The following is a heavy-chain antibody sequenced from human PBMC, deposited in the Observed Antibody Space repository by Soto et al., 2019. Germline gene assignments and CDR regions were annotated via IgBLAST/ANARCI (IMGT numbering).Heavy chain of an antibody. CDR2: ISGNGGST. CDR1: RFTFISYA. J-gene: IGHJ4*02. CDR3: VKGSLLWLGLADY. Sequence: PGGAVTVTVFPCRFTFISYALSRAREGPGKGLEYVSAISGNGGSTYYADSVKGRFTISRDNSKNTLYLQMSSLRAEDTAVYYCVKGSLLWLGLADYWGQGT. V-gene: IGHV3-64D*06. D-gene: IGHD3-10*01.